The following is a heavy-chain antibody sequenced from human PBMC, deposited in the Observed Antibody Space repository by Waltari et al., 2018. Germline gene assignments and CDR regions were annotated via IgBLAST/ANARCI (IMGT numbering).Heavy chain of an antibody. V-gene: IGHV4-38-2*01. D-gene: IGHD3-16*01. CDR1: GYSISRGYY. Sequence: QVQLQESGPGLVKPSETLSLTCAVSGYSISRGYYWGWFRQPPGKGLEWIVSIYHSGSTYYNPSLKSRVTISVDTSKNQFSLKLSSVTAADTAVYYCARHIMITFGGVTFFDYWGQGTLVTVSS. CDR3: ARHIMITFGGVTFFDY. CDR2: IYHSGST. J-gene: IGHJ4*02.